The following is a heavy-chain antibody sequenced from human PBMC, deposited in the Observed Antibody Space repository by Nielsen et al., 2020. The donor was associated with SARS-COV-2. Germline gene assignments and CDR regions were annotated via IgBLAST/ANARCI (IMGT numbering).Heavy chain of an antibody. CDR2: IDWDDDK. CDR1: GGSISSYYW. J-gene: IGHJ4*02. Sequence: TLSLTCTVSGGSISSYYWSWIRQPPGKALEWLALIDWDDDKYYSTSLKTRLTISKDTSKNQVVLTMTNMDPVDTATYYCARSPTDDYDILTGYYYYFDYWGQGTLVTVSS. D-gene: IGHD3-9*01. CDR3: ARSPTDDYDILTGYYYYFDY. V-gene: IGHV2-70*18.